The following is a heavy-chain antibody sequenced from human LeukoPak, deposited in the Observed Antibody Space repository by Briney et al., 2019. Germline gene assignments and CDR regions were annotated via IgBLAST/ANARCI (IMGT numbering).Heavy chain of an antibody. J-gene: IGHJ4*02. D-gene: IGHD2-15*01. V-gene: IGHV3-30*07. Sequence: DSVKGRFTISRDNSKNTLFLQMNSLRAEDTALYYCAGDFCSGGSCYLFDFWGQGTLVTVSS. CDR3: AGDFCSGGSCYLFDF.